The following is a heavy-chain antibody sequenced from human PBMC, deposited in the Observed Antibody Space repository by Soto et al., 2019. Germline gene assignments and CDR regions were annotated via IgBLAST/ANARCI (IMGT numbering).Heavy chain of an antibody. V-gene: IGHV3-23*01. D-gene: IGHD3-10*01. CDR1: GFTFSSYS. J-gene: IGHJ4*02. CDR2: FRSGGDDDTT. Sequence: GGSLRLSCAASGFTFSSYSMSWVRQAPGKGLEWVSGFRSGGDDDTTYYANSVRGRFTISRDNSKNTLFLQMNSLRAEDTAIYYCAKKVNSGSGSQFFDYWGQGTLVTVSS. CDR3: AKKVNSGSGSQFFDY.